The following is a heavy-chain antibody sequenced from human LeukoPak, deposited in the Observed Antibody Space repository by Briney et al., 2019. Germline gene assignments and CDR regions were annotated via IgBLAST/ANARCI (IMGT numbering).Heavy chain of an antibody. J-gene: IGHJ4*02. V-gene: IGHV1-8*03. CDR3: ARDRGGMGWPIFDS. Sequence: ASVKVSCKASGYTFTSYDINWVRQATGQGLEWMGWMNPNSGNTGYAQKFQGRITITRNTSISTAYMELSSLRSEDTAVYYCARDRGGMGWPIFDSWGQGTLVTVSS. D-gene: IGHD3-10*01. CDR1: GYTFTSYD. CDR2: MNPNSGNT.